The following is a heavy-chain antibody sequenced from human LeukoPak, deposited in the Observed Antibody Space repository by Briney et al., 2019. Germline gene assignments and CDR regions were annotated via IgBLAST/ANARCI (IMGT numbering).Heavy chain of an antibody. V-gene: IGHV3-74*01. D-gene: IGHD3-16*01. CDR1: GFTFTTFW. Sequence: GGSLRLSCAASGFTFTTFWMNWVRQVPGKGLVWVSLINPDGSTTTYADSVKGRFTISRDSSKNTLYLQMNSLRAEDAAVYYCAKDLSSYAYMWFHYWGQGTLVTVSS. J-gene: IGHJ4*02. CDR3: AKDLSSYAYMWFHY. CDR2: INPDGSTT.